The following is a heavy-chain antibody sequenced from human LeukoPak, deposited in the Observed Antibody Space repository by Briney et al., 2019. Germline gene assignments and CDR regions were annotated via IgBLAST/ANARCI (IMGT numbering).Heavy chain of an antibody. CDR3: ASVWYYYDSSGRPLGDFDY. CDR1: GFTLSSYA. Sequence: GGSLRLSCAASGFTLSSYAMHWVRQAPGKGLEWVAVISYDGSNKYYADSVKGRFTISRDNSKNTLYLQMNSLRAEDTAVYYCASVWYYYDSSGRPLGDFDYWGQGTLVTVSS. J-gene: IGHJ4*02. CDR2: ISYDGSNK. D-gene: IGHD3-22*01. V-gene: IGHV3-30-3*01.